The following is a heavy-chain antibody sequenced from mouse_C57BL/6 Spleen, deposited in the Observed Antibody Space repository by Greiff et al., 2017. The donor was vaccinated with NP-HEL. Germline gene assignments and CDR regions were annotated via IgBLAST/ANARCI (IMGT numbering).Heavy chain of an antibody. J-gene: IGHJ4*01. CDR2: IYPGDGDT. CDR3: AISPAGAMDY. V-gene: IGHV1-82*01. Sequence: QVQLQQSGPELVKPGASVKISCKASGYAFSSSWMNWVKQRPGKGLEWIGRIYPGDGDTNYNGKFKGKATLTADKSSSTAYMQLSSLTSEDSAVYFCAISPAGAMDYWGQGTSVTVSS. CDR1: GYAFSSSW. D-gene: IGHD6-2*01.